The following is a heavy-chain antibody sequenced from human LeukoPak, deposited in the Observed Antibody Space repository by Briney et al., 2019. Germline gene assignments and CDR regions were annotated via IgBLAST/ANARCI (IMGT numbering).Heavy chain of an antibody. CDR3: ASLFDYYDSSVGDYFDY. CDR2: IYTSGST. V-gene: IGHV4-4*07. D-gene: IGHD3-22*01. J-gene: IGHJ4*02. CDR1: GGSISSYY. Sequence: SETLSLTCTVSGGSISSYYLSWIRQPDGKGLEWIGRIYTSGSTNYNPSLKSRVTMSVDTSKNQFSLKLSSVTAADTAVYYCASLFDYYDSSVGDYFDYWGQGTLVTVSS.